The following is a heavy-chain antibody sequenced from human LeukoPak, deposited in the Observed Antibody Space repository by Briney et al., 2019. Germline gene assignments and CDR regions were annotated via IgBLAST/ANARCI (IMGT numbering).Heavy chain of an antibody. CDR2: IIPIFGTA. J-gene: IGHJ5*02. D-gene: IGHD2-2*01. Sequence: ASVKVSCKASGGTFSSYAISWVRQAPGQGLEWMGGIIPIFGTANYAQKFQGRVTITADESTSTAYMELSSLRSEDTAVYYCASSHPLVVVPAAVNVWFDPWGQGTLVTVSS. V-gene: IGHV1-69*13. CDR1: GGTFSSYA. CDR3: ASSHPLVVVPAAVNVWFDP.